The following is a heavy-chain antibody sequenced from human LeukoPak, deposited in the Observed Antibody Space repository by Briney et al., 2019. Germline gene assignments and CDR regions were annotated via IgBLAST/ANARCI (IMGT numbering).Heavy chain of an antibody. V-gene: IGHV1-69*13. CDR3: ARGGITMVRGVITPYYLDY. D-gene: IGHD3-10*01. CDR1: GDTFSSYA. CDR2: IIPMFGTA. Sequence: SVKVSCKASGDTFSSYAISWVRQAPGQGLEWMGGIIPMFGTANYAQKFQGRVTITADESTSTAYMDLSSLRSEDTAVYYCARGGITMVRGVITPYYLDYWGQGTLVTVSS. J-gene: IGHJ4*02.